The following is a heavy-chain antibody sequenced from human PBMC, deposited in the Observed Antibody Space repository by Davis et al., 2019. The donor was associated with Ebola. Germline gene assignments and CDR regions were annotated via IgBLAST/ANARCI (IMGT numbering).Heavy chain of an antibody. V-gene: IGHV4-34*01. CDR3: AREKGKNYYDSSGEFDP. Sequence: MPSETLSLTCAVYGGSFSGYYWSWIRQPPGKGLEWIGEINHSGSTNYNPSLKSRVTISVDTSKNQFSLKLSSVTAADTAVYYCAREKGKNYYDSSGEFDPWGQGTLVTVSS. D-gene: IGHD3-22*01. CDR1: GGSFSGYY. J-gene: IGHJ5*02. CDR2: INHSGST.